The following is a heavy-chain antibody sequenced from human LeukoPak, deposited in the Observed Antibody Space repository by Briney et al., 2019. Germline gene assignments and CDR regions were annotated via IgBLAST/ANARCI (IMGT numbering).Heavy chain of an antibody. D-gene: IGHD3-22*01. Sequence: SETLSLTCAVSGGSISSGGYAWSWIRQPPGKGLEWIGYIYDSGSTYYNPSLQSRVTVSLDRSKNQFSLKLSSVTAADTAVYYCARVAVDRVGGAFDIWGQGTMVTVSS. J-gene: IGHJ3*02. V-gene: IGHV4-30-2*01. CDR2: IYDSGST. CDR3: ARVAVDRVGGAFDI. CDR1: GGSISSGGYA.